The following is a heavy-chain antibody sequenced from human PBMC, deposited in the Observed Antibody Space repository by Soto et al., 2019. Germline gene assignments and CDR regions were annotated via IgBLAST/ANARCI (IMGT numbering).Heavy chain of an antibody. CDR3: AKDLNSIAVAGGRHYFDY. V-gene: IGHV3-9*01. Sequence: GGSLRLSCAASGFTFDDYAMHWVRQAPGKGLEWVSGISWNSGSIGYADSVKGRFTISRDNAKNSLYLQMNSLRAEDTALYYCAKDLNSIAVAGGRHYFDYWGQGTLVTVSS. D-gene: IGHD6-19*01. CDR1: GFTFDDYA. CDR2: ISWNSGSI. J-gene: IGHJ4*02.